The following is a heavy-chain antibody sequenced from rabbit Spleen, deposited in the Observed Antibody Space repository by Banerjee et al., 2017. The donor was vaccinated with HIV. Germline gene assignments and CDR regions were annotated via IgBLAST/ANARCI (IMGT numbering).Heavy chain of an antibody. J-gene: IGHJ4*01. CDR1: GFSFSSNE. CDR3: ATMASSSGYLHL. CDR2: IYAGRSGRA. V-gene: IGHV1S40*01. D-gene: IGHD1-1*01. Sequence: QSLEESGGDLVKPVGSLTLTCTASGFSFSSNEMGWVRQAPGKRLEWIACIYAGRSGRAYYASWAKGRFTVSKTSSTTVTLQMTSLTAADTATYFCATMASSSGYLHLWGPGTLVTVS.